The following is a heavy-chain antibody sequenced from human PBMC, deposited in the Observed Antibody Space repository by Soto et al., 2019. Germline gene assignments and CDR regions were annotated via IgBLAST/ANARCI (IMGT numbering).Heavy chain of an antibody. V-gene: IGHV3-23*01. D-gene: IGHD6-19*01. CDR1: GFSISTHA. Sequence: LRLSCVASGFSISTHALTWVRQAPGKGLEWVSSFSGRSGDTYYAASVKGRFTISGDSSKNTVILQMNNLRADDTAVYYCARDSSAWPNYFDSWGQGIQVTVSS. CDR3: ARDSSAWPNYFDS. J-gene: IGHJ4*02. CDR2: FSGRSGDT.